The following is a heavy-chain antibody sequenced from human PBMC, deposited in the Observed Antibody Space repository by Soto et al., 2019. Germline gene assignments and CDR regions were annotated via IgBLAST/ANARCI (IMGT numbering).Heavy chain of an antibody. CDR1: GFTFTRYS. Sequence: GGSLRLSWAASGFTFTRYSMNWVRQAPGKGLEWVSSISSTTNYIYYGDSMKGRFTISRDNAKNSLYLEMNSLRAEDTAVYYCARESEDLTSNFDYWGQGTLVTVSS. J-gene: IGHJ4*02. CDR2: ISSTTNYI. CDR3: ARESEDLTSNFDY. V-gene: IGHV3-21*06.